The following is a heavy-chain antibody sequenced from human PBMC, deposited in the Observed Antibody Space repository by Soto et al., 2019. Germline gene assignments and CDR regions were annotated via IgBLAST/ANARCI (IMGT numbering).Heavy chain of an antibody. CDR2: IHPSGGGT. CDR3: ARGGHIAVVTASFDY. J-gene: IGHJ4*02. V-gene: IGHV1-46*02. Sequence: QVQLVQSGAEVRKPGASVKVSCKPSGYTFNTYYLHWLRQAPGQALEWMGVIHPSGGGTTYAQKFLGRVTGTXXXSXXTVFMELSSPRSDDTAVYYCARGGHIAVVTASFDYWGQGTLVTVSS. D-gene: IGHD2-21*02. CDR1: GYTFNTYY.